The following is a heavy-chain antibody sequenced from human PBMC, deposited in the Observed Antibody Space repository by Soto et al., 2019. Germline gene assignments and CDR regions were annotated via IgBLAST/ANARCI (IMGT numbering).Heavy chain of an antibody. CDR2: IYPDSGGT. V-gene: IGHV1-2*02. Sequence: GAAVKVSCKASGYTFINYDISWVRQAPGQGLEWMGWIYPDSGGTNYAQKFQGRVTMTRDTSIRTAYMELSRLRSDDKAVYYCATSNESIPFQHWGQGTLVTVSS. J-gene: IGHJ1*01. CDR3: ATSNESIPFQH. D-gene: IGHD2-21*01. CDR1: GYTFINYD.